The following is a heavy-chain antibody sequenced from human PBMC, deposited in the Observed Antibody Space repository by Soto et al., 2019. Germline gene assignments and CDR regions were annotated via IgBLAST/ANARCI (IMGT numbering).Heavy chain of an antibody. Sequence: EVQLVESGGDLVQPGGSLRLSCAASGFTVSSNYMSWVRQAPGKGLEWVSVIYSGGSTYYADSVKGSFTISRDNSKNTLYLQMNSLRAEDTAVYYCARDMVRAMDVWGQGTTVTVSS. V-gene: IGHV3-66*01. J-gene: IGHJ6*02. D-gene: IGHD3-10*01. CDR2: IYSGGST. CDR1: GFTVSSNY. CDR3: ARDMVRAMDV.